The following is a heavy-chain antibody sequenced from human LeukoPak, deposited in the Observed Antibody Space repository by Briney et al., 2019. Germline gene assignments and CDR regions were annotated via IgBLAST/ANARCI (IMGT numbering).Heavy chain of an antibody. V-gene: IGHV4-59*08. CDR2: IYYSGST. Sequence: SETLSLTCTVSGGSISSYYWSWIRQPPGKGLEWIGYIYYSGSTNYNPSLKSRVTISVDTSKNQFSLKLSSATAADTAVYYCARHRKYGDYVNWFDPWGQGTLVTVSS. CDR1: GGSISSYY. J-gene: IGHJ5*02. D-gene: IGHD4-17*01. CDR3: ARHRKYGDYVNWFDP.